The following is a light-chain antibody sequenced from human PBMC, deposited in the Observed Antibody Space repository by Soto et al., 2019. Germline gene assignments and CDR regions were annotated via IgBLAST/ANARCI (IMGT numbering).Light chain of an antibody. J-gene: IGKJ1*01. CDR2: GAS. CDR3: QHYNNWPPWT. CDR1: HYIYSY. V-gene: IGKV3-15*01. Sequence: EIVMTQSPATLSVSPGERATLSCTASHYIYSYLAWYQQKPGQAPRLLIYGASTRATGIPARFSGSGSGTEFTLTISSLQSEDFAVYYCQHYNNWPPWTFGQGTKVDIK.